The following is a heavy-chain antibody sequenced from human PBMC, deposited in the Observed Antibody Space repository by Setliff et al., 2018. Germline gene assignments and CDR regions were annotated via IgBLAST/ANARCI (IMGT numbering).Heavy chain of an antibody. CDR1: GFTFSPYI. CDR2: ISYDDTKK. Sequence: GGSLRLSCAASGFTFSPYIIHWVRQAPGKGLEWVALISYDDTKKYFADSVKGRFTISRDSSRNTLYLQMSSLRPEDTALYYCAKDIGSSWYFGYYGMDVWGQGTTVTVSS. J-gene: IGHJ6*02. D-gene: IGHD6-13*01. CDR3: AKDIGSSWYFGYYGMDV. V-gene: IGHV3-30*18.